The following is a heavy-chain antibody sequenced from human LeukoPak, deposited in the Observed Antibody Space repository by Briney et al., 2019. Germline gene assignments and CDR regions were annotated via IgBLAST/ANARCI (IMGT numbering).Heavy chain of an antibody. J-gene: IGHJ4*02. CDR3: VRVWAATSFDY. D-gene: IGHD2-15*01. V-gene: IGHV3-74*01. CDR2: INSDGRST. CDR1: GXIFSSYW. Sequence: GGSLRLSCAASGXIFSSYWMHWVRQAPGKGLVWVARINSDGRSTSYADSVKGRFTISRDNATNTLYLQMNSLRAEDTAVYYCVRVWAATSFDYWGQGTLVTVSS.